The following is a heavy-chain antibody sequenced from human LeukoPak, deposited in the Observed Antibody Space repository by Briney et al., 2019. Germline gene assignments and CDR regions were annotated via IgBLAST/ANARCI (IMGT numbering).Heavy chain of an antibody. CDR1: GFSFSGHW. Sequence: PGGSLRLSCTASGFSFSGHWMHWARQLPGKGLVWVSRISPTWCTTSYADSVNGRFTVSRDNAKNTLYLQVNNLSAEETDVYYCARGPNSHWSGLDFWGQGTLLTVSS. CDR3: ARGPNSHWSGLDF. D-gene: IGHD2-8*02. V-gene: IGHV3-74*01. CDR2: ISPTWCTT. J-gene: IGHJ4*02.